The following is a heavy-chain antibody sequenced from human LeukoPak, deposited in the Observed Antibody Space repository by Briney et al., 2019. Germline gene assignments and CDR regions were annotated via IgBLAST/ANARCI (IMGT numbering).Heavy chain of an antibody. V-gene: IGHV3-9*01. Sequence: PRGSLRLSCAASGFTFDDYAMHWVRQAPGKGLEWVSGISWNSGSIGYADSVKGRFTISRDNAKNSLYLQMNSLRAEDTALYYCAKARGIAAQFDPWGQGTLVTVSS. D-gene: IGHD6-13*01. CDR2: ISWNSGSI. CDR1: GFTFDDYA. CDR3: AKARGIAAQFDP. J-gene: IGHJ5*02.